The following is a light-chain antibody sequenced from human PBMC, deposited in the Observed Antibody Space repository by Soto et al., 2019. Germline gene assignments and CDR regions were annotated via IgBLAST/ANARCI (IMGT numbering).Light chain of an antibody. CDR1: QSINSE. CDR2: GAS. Sequence: EIVMTQSPATLSLSPGERAALSCRASQSINSELAWYQQKPGQPPRLLIYGASTRATGVPARFTGSESGSEFTLTISGLQSEDFAVYYCQQGHNWPLTFGQGTSLEI. V-gene: IGKV3-15*01. J-gene: IGKJ2*01. CDR3: QQGHNWPLT.